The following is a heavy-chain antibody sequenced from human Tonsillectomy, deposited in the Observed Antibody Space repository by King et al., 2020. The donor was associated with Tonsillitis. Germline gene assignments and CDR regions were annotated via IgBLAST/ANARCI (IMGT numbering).Heavy chain of an antibody. CDR3: ARGGAVTCFYWYFDL. J-gene: IGHJ2*01. CDR1: GGSFSGYY. Sequence: VQLQQWGAGLLKPSETLSLTCAVYGGSFSGYYWSWIRQPPGKGLEWIGEINHSGSTNYNPSLKSRVTISVDTSKNQFSLKLSSVTAADTAAYYCARGGAVTCFYWYFDLWGRGTLVTVSS. CDR2: INHSGST. V-gene: IGHV4-34*01. D-gene: IGHD4-17*01.